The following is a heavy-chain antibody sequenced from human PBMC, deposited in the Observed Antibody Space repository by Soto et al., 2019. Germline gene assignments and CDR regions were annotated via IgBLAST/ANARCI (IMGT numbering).Heavy chain of an antibody. Sequence: SETLSLTCTVSGGSISSSSYYCGWIRQPPGKGLEWIGSIYYSGSTYYNPSLKSRVTISVDTSKNQFSLKLSSVTAADTAVYYCARLPGAYGLYYFDYWGQGTLVTVSS. D-gene: IGHD2-2*01. CDR3: ARLPGAYGLYYFDY. J-gene: IGHJ4*02. V-gene: IGHV4-39*01. CDR1: GGSISSSSYY. CDR2: IYYSGST.